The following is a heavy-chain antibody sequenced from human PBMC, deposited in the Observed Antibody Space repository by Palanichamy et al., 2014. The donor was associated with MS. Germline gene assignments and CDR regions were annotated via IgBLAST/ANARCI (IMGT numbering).Heavy chain of an antibody. CDR2: SIIVEAP. J-gene: IGHJ5*02. V-gene: IGHV4-34*01. Sequence: QVQLQQWGAGLLKPSETLSLTCVVYGGSFSGYYWSWIRQPPGRGWSGLGKSIIVEAPNYNPSLKSRVTISVDTSKNQFSLKLSSVTAADTAVYYCARALKYSGKGWFDPWGQGTLVTVSS. CDR3: ARALKYSGKGWFDP. D-gene: IGHD5-12*01. CDR1: GGSFSGYY.